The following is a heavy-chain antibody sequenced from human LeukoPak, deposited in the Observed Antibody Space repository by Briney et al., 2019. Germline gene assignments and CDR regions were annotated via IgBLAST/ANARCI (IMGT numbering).Heavy chain of an antibody. D-gene: IGHD6-19*01. Sequence: SETLSLTCTVSGGSIRSSYYYWGWLRQPPGKGLEWIGSIYDSGSTYYNPSLESRVTISVDTSKNQFSLKLNSVTAADTAVYYCARCVKQWLVPQTTYYFDYWGQGTLVTVSS. CDR2: IYDSGST. CDR3: ARCVKQWLVPQTTYYFDY. CDR1: GGSIRSSYYY. J-gene: IGHJ4*02. V-gene: IGHV4-39*01.